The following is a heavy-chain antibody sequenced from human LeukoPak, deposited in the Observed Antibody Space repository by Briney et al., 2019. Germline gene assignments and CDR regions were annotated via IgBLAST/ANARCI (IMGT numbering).Heavy chain of an antibody. CDR3: ARAGYYYDSSGYLDY. CDR1: GGSISSGGYY. D-gene: IGHD3-22*01. V-gene: IGHV4-31*03. Sequence: SQTLSPTCTVSGGSISSGGYYWSWIRQHPGKGLEWIGYIYYSGSTYYNPSLKSRVTISVDTSKNQFSLKLSSVTAADTAVYYCARAGYYYDSSGYLDYWGQGTLVTVSS. J-gene: IGHJ4*02. CDR2: IYYSGST.